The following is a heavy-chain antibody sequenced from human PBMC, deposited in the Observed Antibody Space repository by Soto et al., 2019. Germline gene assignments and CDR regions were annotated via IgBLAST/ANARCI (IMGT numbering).Heavy chain of an antibody. V-gene: IGHV4-31*03. CDR2: IYYSGST. Sequence: SETLSLTCTVSGGSISSGGYYWSWIRQHPGKGLEWIGYIYYSGSTYYNPSLKSRVTISVDTSKNQFSLKLSSVTAADTAVYYCARLMDPYYYDSSGYYSLDYWGQGTLVTVSS. D-gene: IGHD3-22*01. J-gene: IGHJ4*02. CDR1: GGSISSGGYY. CDR3: ARLMDPYYYDSSGYYSLDY.